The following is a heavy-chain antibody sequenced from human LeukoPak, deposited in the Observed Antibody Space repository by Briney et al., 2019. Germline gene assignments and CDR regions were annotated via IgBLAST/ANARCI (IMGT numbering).Heavy chain of an antibody. D-gene: IGHD3-16*01. CDR1: GYTFTGYY. CDR3: AREGLGELTLDC. Sequence: ASVKVSCKASGYTFTGYYMHWVRQAPGQGLEWMGGIIPIFGTANYAQKFQGRVTITADESTSTAYMELSSLRSEDTAVYYCAREGLGELTLDCWGQGTLVTVSS. CDR2: IIPIFGTA. J-gene: IGHJ4*02. V-gene: IGHV1-69*13.